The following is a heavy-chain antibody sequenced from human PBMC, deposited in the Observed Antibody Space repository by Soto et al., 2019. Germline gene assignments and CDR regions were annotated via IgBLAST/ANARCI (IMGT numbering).Heavy chain of an antibody. V-gene: IGHV1-3*01. D-gene: IGHD3-3*01. CDR2: INAGNGNT. CDR1: GYTFTSYS. Sequence: ASVKVSCKASGYTFTSYSIHWVREAPGQRLEWMGWINAGNGNTKYSQKFQGRVTITRDTSASTAYMELSSLRSEDTAVYYCARDDASITIFGVVRIYYGMDVWGQGTTVTVSS. CDR3: ARDDASITIFGVVRIYYGMDV. J-gene: IGHJ6*02.